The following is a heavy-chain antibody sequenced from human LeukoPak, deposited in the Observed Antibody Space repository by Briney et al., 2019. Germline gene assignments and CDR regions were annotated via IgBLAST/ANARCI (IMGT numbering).Heavy chain of an antibody. Sequence: PSETLSLTCAVYGESFSGYYWSWIRQPPGKGLEWIGEINHSGSTNYNPSLKSRVTISVDTSKNQFSLKLSSVTAADTAVYYCARQAARGFDYWGQGTLVTVSS. J-gene: IGHJ4*02. V-gene: IGHV4-34*01. D-gene: IGHD6-6*01. CDR3: ARQAARGFDY. CDR2: INHSGST. CDR1: GESFSGYY.